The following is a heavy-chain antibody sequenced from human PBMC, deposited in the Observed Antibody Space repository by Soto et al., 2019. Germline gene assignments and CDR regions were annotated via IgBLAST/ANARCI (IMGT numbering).Heavy chain of an antibody. CDR1: GGSISSSNW. CDR3: ARGGDTYYYDSSGYYSNGYFDY. CDR2: IYHSGST. J-gene: IGHJ4*02. D-gene: IGHD3-22*01. V-gene: IGHV4-4*02. Sequence: QVQLQESGPGLVKPSGTLSLTCAVSGGSISSSNWWSWVRQPPGKGLEWIGEIYHSGSTNYNPSLKGRVTISVDKSKNQFSLKLSSVTAADTAVYYCARGGDTYYYDSSGYYSNGYFDYWGQGTLVTVSS.